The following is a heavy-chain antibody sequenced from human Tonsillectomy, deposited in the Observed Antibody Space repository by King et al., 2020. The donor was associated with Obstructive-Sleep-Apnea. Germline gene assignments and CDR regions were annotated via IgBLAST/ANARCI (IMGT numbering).Heavy chain of an antibody. J-gene: IGHJ4*02. Sequence: DVQLVESGGGLVQPGGSLRLSCAASGFTFSSHWMHWVRQAPGKGLVWVSRINPVGSSTSYADSGKGRFTISRDNAKNTLYLQMNSLRAEDTAVYYCTTVIHGSGMSGGDYWGQGTLVTVSS. CDR1: GFTFSSHW. V-gene: IGHV3-74*01. CDR2: INPVGSST. D-gene: IGHD3-10*01. CDR3: TTVIHGSGMSGGDY.